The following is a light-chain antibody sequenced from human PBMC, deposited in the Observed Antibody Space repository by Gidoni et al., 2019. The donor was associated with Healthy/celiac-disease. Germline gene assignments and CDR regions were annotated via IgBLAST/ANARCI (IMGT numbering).Light chain of an antibody. Sequence: AIQLTQSPSSLSASVGDRVTITCRASQGISSALAWYQQKPGKAPKLLIYDASSLESGVPSRFSGSGSGTDFTLTISSLQPEDFATYYCQQFNSYPHGITFXQXTRLXIK. CDR2: DAS. CDR1: QGISSA. CDR3: QQFNSYPHGIT. J-gene: IGKJ5*01. V-gene: IGKV1-13*02.